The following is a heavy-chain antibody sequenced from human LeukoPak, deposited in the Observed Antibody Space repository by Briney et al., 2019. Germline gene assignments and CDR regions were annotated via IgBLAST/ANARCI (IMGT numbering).Heavy chain of an antibody. CDR2: ISHDGGNK. CDR1: GFAFSQFP. V-gene: IGHV3-30*03. CDR3: ARDKSYFGSGNYHYFDS. J-gene: IGHJ4*02. D-gene: IGHD3-10*01. Sequence: GRSLRLSCVASGFAFSQFPVHWVRQAPGKKLEWVAFISHDGGNKKYGDSVKGRFTISRDNSKNTVYLQMNSLRPEDTALYYCARDKSYFGSGNYHYFDSWGQGALVIVSS.